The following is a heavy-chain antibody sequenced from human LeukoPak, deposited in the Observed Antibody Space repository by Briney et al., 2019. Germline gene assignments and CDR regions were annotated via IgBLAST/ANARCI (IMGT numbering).Heavy chain of an antibody. Sequence: ASVKVSCKASGYTFTSYYMHWVRQAPGQGLEWMGIINPSGGSTSYAQKFQGRVTVTRDMSTSTVYMELSSLRSEDTAVYYCARVGGHSSSWYEIDYWGQGTLVTVSS. CDR1: GYTFTSYY. D-gene: IGHD6-13*01. CDR3: ARVGGHSSSWYEIDY. V-gene: IGHV1-46*01. CDR2: INPSGGST. J-gene: IGHJ4*02.